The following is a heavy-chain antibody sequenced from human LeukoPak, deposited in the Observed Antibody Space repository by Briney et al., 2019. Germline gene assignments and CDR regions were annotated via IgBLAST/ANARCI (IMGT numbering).Heavy chain of an antibody. CDR2: MNSGGDT. CDR1: GFTVSSDL. Sequence: GGSLRLSCVVSGFTVSSDLMNWVRQAPGKGLEWVSAMNSGGDTYYADSVRGRFIISRDNSKNILYLQMNSLRAEDTAVYYCARALWPSGMAYWGQGTLVTVSS. V-gene: IGHV3-53*01. J-gene: IGHJ4*02. CDR3: ARALWPSGMAY. D-gene: IGHD2-8*01.